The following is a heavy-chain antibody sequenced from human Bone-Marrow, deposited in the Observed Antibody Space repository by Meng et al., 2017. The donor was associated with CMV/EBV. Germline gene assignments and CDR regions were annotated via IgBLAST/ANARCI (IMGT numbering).Heavy chain of an antibody. D-gene: IGHD5-18*01. CDR1: GFTFSSYW. J-gene: IGHJ4*02. Sequence: GSLRLSCAASGFTFSSYWMHWVRQAPGKGLVWVSRINSDGSSTSYADSVKGRFTISRDNAKNTLYLQMNSLRAEDTAVYYCARGNSYAHIFDYWGQGTLVTVSS. CDR2: INSDGSST. CDR3: ARGNSYAHIFDY. V-gene: IGHV3-74*01.